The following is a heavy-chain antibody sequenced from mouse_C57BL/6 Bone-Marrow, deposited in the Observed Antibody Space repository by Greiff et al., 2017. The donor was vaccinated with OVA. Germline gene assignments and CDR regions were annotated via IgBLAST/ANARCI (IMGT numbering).Heavy chain of an antibody. J-gene: IGHJ1*03. D-gene: IGHD1-1*01. V-gene: IGHV1-81*01. Sequence: VQLQQSGAELSRPGASVKLSCKASGYTFTSYGISWVKQRTGQGLEWIGEIYPRSGNTYYNEKFKGKATLTADKSSSTAYMELRSLTSEDSAVYFCARGYFDGSSFRGFDVWGTGTTVTVSS. CDR1: GYTFTSYG. CDR2: IYPRSGNT. CDR3: ARGYFDGSSFRGFDV.